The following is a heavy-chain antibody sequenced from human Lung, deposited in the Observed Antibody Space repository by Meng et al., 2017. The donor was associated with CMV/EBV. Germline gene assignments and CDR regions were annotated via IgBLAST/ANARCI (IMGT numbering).Heavy chain of an antibody. CDR3: ACGGYFGDY. J-gene: IGHJ4*02. D-gene: IGHD5-12*01. Sequence: VSCKTSGYTFTDNYIHWVRQAPGQGLEWMGWINPNSGGTNYAQKFQGRVTMTRDTSSSTAYMELSSLRSDDTAVYYCACGGYFGDYWGQGTLVTVSS. CDR1: GYTFTDNY. CDR2: INPNSGGT. V-gene: IGHV1-2*02.